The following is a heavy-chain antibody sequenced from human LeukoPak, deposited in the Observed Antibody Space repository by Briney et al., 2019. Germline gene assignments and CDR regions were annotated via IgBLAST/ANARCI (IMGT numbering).Heavy chain of an antibody. Sequence: SETLSLTCAVYGGSFSGYYWSWIRQPPGKGLEWIGEISHSGSTNYNPSLKSRVTISVNTSKNQFSLKLSSVTAADTAVYYCAIAAAADAFDIWGQGTMVTVSS. D-gene: IGHD6-13*01. CDR2: ISHSGST. J-gene: IGHJ3*02. CDR3: AIAAAADAFDI. CDR1: GGSFSGYY. V-gene: IGHV4-34*01.